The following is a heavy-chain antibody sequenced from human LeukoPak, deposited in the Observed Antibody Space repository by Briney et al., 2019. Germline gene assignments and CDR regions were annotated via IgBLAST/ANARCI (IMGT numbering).Heavy chain of an antibody. CDR3: TRGYDVLTGLSYFDY. Sequence: GGSLRLSXTASGFTFGDYAMSWFRQAPGKGLEWLGFIRSKPYGGTTEYAASVKGRFTISRDDSKTIAYLQMNSLKTEDTAVYYSTRGYDVLTGLSYFDYWGQGALVTVSS. V-gene: IGHV3-49*03. CDR2: IRSKPYGGTT. D-gene: IGHD3-9*01. CDR1: GFTFGDYA. J-gene: IGHJ4*02.